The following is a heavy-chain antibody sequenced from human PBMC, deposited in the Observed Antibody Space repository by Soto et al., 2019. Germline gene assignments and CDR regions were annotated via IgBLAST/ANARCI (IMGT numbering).Heavy chain of an antibody. CDR2: SIPIFGTA. Sequence: QVQLVQSGAEVKKPGSSVKVSCKASGGTFSSYAISWVRQAPGQGLEWMGGSIPIFGTANYAQKFQGRVTITADESTSTDYLELRRLRYEDTAVYYCAAPYYDFWSRSTQSNAFDIWGQGTIVTVSS. J-gene: IGHJ3*02. CDR1: GGTFSSYA. CDR3: AAPYYDFWSRSTQSNAFDI. V-gene: IGHV1-69*12. D-gene: IGHD3-3*01.